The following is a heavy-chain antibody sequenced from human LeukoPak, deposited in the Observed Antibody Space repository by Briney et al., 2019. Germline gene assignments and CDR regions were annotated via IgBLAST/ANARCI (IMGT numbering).Heavy chain of an antibody. Sequence: GGSLRLSCAASGFTFSDYAMHWVRQAPGKGLEWVAVISYDGSNKYYADSVKGRFTISRDNSKNTLYLQMNSLRAEDTAVYYCATLRGFDYWGQGTLVTVSS. V-gene: IGHV3-30*03. D-gene: IGHD3-10*01. CDR2: ISYDGSNK. CDR3: ATLRGFDY. CDR1: GFTFSDYA. J-gene: IGHJ4*02.